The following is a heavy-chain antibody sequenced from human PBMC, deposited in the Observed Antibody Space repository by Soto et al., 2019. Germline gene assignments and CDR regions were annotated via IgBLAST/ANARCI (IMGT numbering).Heavy chain of an antibody. CDR3: ARGPGGYSYGPNYYYGMDV. CDR2: IYTSGST. V-gene: IGHV4-4*07. Sequence: PSETLSLTCTVSGGSIISYYWSWIRHPAGKGLEWIGRIYTSGSTNYNPSLKSRVTMSVDTSKNQFSLKLSSVTAADTAVYYCARGPGGYSYGPNYYYGMDVWGQGTTVTVSS. D-gene: IGHD5-18*01. CDR1: GGSIISYY. J-gene: IGHJ6*02.